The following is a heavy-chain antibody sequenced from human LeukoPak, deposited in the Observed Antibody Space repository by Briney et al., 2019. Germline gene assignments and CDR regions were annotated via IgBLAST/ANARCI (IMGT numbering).Heavy chain of an antibody. Sequence: HSGGSLRLSCAASGFTVRSNYMTGFRKAPGKGLEWVSVMYSGDSTYYDDSVKGRFTISRDNSKNTLDLQMNSLRDEDTGVYYCARADGYSSWFVHWGQGTLVTVSS. D-gene: IGHD5-18*01. CDR1: GFTVRSNY. CDR3: ARADGYSSWFVH. V-gene: IGHV3-53*01. J-gene: IGHJ5*02. CDR2: MYSGDST.